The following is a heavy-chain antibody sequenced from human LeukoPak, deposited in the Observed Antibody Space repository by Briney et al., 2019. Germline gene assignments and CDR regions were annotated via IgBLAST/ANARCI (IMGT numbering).Heavy chain of an antibody. J-gene: IGHJ4*02. CDR2: ISGSGGST. D-gene: IGHD5-24*01. V-gene: IGHV3-23*01. Sequence: SGGSLRLSCAASGFTFSSYAMGWVRQAPGKGLEWVSAISGSGGSTYYADSVKGRFTISRDNSKNTLYLQMNSLRAEDTAVYYCAKDRLVRRWLQLVLDYWGQGTLVTVSS. CDR1: GFTFSSYA. CDR3: AKDRLVRRWLQLVLDY.